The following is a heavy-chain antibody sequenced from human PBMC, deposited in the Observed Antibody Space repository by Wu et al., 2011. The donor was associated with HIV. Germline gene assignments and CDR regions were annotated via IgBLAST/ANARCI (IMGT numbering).Heavy chain of an antibody. D-gene: IGHD3-10*01. V-gene: IGHV1-46*01. CDR1: GYTFTSYY. CDR3: ARDRPPDGGYGHSYYFYGMDV. J-gene: IGHJ6*02. CDR2: INPSGGST. Sequence: QVQLVQSGAEVKKPGASVKVSCKASGYTFTSYYMHWVRQAPGQGLEWMGRINPSGGSTNSAQKFRGRVTMARDTSTSTVYMELSSLRSEDTAVYYCARDRPPDGGYGHSYYFYGMDVWGQGTTVTVSS.